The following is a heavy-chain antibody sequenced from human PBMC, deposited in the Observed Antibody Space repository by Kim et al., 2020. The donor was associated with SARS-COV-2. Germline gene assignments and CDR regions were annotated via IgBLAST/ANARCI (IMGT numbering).Heavy chain of an antibody. CDR3: ARHLQILRYFDSPHGAFDN. D-gene: IGHD3-9*01. CDR2: IFYSGST. J-gene: IGHJ4*02. CDR1: GGSISTYY. V-gene: IGHV4-59*08. Sequence: SETLSLTCTVSGGSISTYYWSWIRQPPGKGLEWIGYIFYSGSTNYNPSLKSRVTISVDTSTNQFSLKLSSVTAADTAVYYCARHLQILRYFDSPHGAFDNWGQGTLVTVSS.